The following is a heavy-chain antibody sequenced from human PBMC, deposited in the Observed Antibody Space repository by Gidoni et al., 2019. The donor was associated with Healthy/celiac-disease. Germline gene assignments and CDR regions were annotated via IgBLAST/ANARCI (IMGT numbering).Heavy chain of an antibody. CDR1: GGSFSGYY. D-gene: IGHD2-2*01. V-gene: IGHV4-34*01. CDR2: INHSGST. Sequence: QVQLQQWGAGLLKPSETLSLTCAVYGGSFSGYYWSWIRQPPGKGLEWIGEINHSGSTNYNPSLKSRVTISVDTSKNQFSLKLSSVTAADTAVYYCARGHTNIIVVPAANFDYWGQGTLVTVSS. J-gene: IGHJ4*02. CDR3: ARGHTNIIVVPAANFDY.